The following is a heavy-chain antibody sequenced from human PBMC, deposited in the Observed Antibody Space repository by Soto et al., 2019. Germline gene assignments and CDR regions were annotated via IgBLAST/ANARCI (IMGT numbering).Heavy chain of an antibody. V-gene: IGHV4-38-2*01. CDR3: ARGRYSYGGFDY. Sequence: KTSETLSLTCAVSGYSISSGYYWGWIRQPPGKGLEWIGRIYHSGSTYYNPSLKSRVTISVDTSKNQFSLKLSSVTAADTAVYYCARGRYSYGGFDYWGQGTLVTVSS. CDR2: IYHSGST. D-gene: IGHD5-18*01. J-gene: IGHJ4*02. CDR1: GYSISSGYY.